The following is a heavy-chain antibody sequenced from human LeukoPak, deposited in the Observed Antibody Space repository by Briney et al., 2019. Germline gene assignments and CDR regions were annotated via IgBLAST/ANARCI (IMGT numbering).Heavy chain of an antibody. Sequence: GGSLRLSCAASGFTFSSYGMHWVRQAPGMGLEWVAVISYDGSNKYYADSVKGRFTISRDNSKNTLYLQMNSLRAEDTAVYYCAKDRRDGYNYHYFDYWGQGTLVTVSS. CDR2: ISYDGSNK. J-gene: IGHJ4*02. CDR1: GFTFSSYG. D-gene: IGHD5-24*01. CDR3: AKDRRDGYNYHYFDY. V-gene: IGHV3-30*18.